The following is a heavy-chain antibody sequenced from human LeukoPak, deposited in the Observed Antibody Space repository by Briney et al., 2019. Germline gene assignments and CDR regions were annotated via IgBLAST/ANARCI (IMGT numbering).Heavy chain of an antibody. CDR3: TRDLKYWVKAAAARDPFDY. Sequence: ASVKVSCKASGYNFTNYGISWVRQAPGQRLEWMGWISGYNGDTKYAQKLQGRVTMTTDSSTSTAYMELRSLRSDDTAVYYCTRDLKYWVKAAAARDPFDYWGQGTLVTVSS. D-gene: IGHD6-25*01. CDR1: GYNFTNYG. CDR2: ISGYNGDT. V-gene: IGHV1-18*01. J-gene: IGHJ4*02.